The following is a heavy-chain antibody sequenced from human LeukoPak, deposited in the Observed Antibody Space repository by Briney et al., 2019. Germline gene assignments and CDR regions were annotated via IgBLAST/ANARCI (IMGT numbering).Heavy chain of an antibody. CDR3: GRHFPETGRDEQPLEY. J-gene: IGHJ4*02. D-gene: IGHD3-10*01. V-gene: IGHV4-39*01. Sequence: SETLSLTCTVSGGSISSSDSYWAWVRQPPGKGLEWIGSICFSRTTYFNPSLKSRVTMSIDTSKNHFSLKVASVTAADTAVYYCGRHFPETGRDEQPLEYWGQGSLFTVSS. CDR2: ICFSRTT. CDR1: GGSISSSDSY.